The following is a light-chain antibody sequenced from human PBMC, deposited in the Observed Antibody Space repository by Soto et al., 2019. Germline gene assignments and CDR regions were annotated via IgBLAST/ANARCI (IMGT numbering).Light chain of an antibody. Sequence: QSVLTQPPSASGTPGQKVTISCSGSSSNIGDNYVYWHQQLPGTAPKLLIYRNNQRPSGVPDRSSGSKSGTSASLAISGLRSEDEADYYCAAWDDSLSGYVFGPGTKVT. CDR1: SSNIGDNY. CDR3: AAWDDSLSGYV. V-gene: IGLV1-47*01. J-gene: IGLJ1*01. CDR2: RNN.